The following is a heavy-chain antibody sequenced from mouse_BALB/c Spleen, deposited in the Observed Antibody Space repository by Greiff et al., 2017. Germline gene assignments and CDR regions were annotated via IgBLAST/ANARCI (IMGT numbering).Heavy chain of an antibody. CDR1: GFTFSDYY. Sequence: EVQVVESGGGLVKPGGSLKLSCAASGFTFSDYYMYWVRQTPEKRLEWVATISDGGSYTYYPDSVKGRFTISRDNAKNNLYLQMSSLKSEDTAMYYCAREDGNYVFFAYWGQGTLVTVSA. D-gene: IGHD2-1*01. V-gene: IGHV5-4*02. CDR2: ISDGGSYT. J-gene: IGHJ3*01. CDR3: AREDGNYVFFAY.